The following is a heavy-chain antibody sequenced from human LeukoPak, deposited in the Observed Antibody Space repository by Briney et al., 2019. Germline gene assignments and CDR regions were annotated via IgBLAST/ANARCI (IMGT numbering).Heavy chain of an antibody. CDR3: ARVSERLLWFGELLPDFGY. V-gene: IGHV1-18*01. CDR2: ISAYNDNT. J-gene: IGHJ4*02. CDR1: GYTFTSYG. D-gene: IGHD3-10*01. Sequence: ASVKVSCKASGYTFTSYGISWVRQAPGQGLEWMGWISAYNDNTKYSQKFQGRVTMTTDTSTTTAYMELRSLRSDDTAVYYCARVSERLLWFGELLPDFGYWGQGTLVTVSS.